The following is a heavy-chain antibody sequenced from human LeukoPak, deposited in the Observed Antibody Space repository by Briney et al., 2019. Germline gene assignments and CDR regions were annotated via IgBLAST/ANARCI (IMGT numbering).Heavy chain of an antibody. J-gene: IGHJ4*02. CDR1: GFPLTVFD. Sequence: GASVTLSCKASGFPLTVFDMHWVRQAPGQGLEWVGMLYHESERTTYGQNFQGRVTVTRDTSTTTLYMDLTGLSTEDTAMYYCARATGGVPRYFVLWGQGTLVTVSS. V-gene: IGHV1-46*01. CDR2: LYHESERT. CDR3: ARATGGVPRYFVL. D-gene: IGHD3-10*01.